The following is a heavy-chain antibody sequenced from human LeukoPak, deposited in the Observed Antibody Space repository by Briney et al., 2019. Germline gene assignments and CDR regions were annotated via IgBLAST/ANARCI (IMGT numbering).Heavy chain of an antibody. CDR1: GGSISSYY. J-gene: IGHJ5*02. CDR2: IYTSGST. V-gene: IGHV4-4*07. CDR3: ARGMKQQLLRDNWFDP. D-gene: IGHD6-13*01. Sequence: SETLSLTCTVSGGSISSYYWSWIRQPAGKGLEWIGRIYTSGSTNYNPSLKSRVTISVDKSKNQFSLKLSSVTAAGTAVYYCARGMKQQLLRDNWFDPWGQGTLVTVSS.